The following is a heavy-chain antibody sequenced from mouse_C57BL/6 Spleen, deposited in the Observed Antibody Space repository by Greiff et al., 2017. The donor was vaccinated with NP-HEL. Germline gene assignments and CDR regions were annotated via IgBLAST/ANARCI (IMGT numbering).Heavy chain of an antibody. J-gene: IGHJ4*01. CDR1: GYAFSSYW. V-gene: IGHV1-80*01. CDR3: ARDPLHGSSYVGAMDY. CDR2: IYPGDGDT. D-gene: IGHD1-1*01. Sequence: VQLQQSGAELVKPGASVKISCKASGYAFSSYWMNWVKQRPGKGLEWIGQIYPGDGDTNYNGKFKGKATLTADKSSSTAYMQLSSLTSEDSAVYFCARDPLHGSSYVGAMDYWGQGTSVTVSS.